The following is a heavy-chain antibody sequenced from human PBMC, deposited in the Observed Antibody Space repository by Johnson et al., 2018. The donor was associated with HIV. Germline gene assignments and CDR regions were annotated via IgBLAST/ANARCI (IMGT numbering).Heavy chain of an antibody. J-gene: IGHJ3*02. D-gene: IGHD1-1*01. CDR2: VKSKTEGGTI. Sequence: VQVVESGGGLVKPGGSLRLSCEASGFTFSDAWMNWVRQVPGKGLEWVGRVKSKTEGGTIDYAAPVKGRFTISRDGSKNTLYLQMTGLKTEDTAVYYCTTGLYWNDAFDIWGQGTMVTVSS. CDR3: TTGLYWNDAFDI. V-gene: IGHV3-15*01. CDR1: GFTFSDAW.